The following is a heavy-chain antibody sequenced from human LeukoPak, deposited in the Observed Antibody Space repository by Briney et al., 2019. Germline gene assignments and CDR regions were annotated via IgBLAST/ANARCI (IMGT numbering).Heavy chain of an antibody. CDR3: ARGLGYWDP. D-gene: IGHD2-15*01. CDR2: IYYSGST. Sequence: SETLSLTCAVYGGSFSGYYWSWVRQHPGKGLEWIGYIYYSGSTYYNPSLKSRVTISVDTSKNQFSLKLSSVTAADTAVYYCARGLGYWDPWGQGTLVTVSS. J-gene: IGHJ5*02. CDR1: GGSFSGYY. V-gene: IGHV4-31*11.